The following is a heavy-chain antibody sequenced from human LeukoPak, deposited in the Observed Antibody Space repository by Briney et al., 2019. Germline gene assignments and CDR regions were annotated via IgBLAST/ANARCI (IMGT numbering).Heavy chain of an antibody. D-gene: IGHD1-14*01. CDR2: IYPGDSDT. J-gene: IGHJ4*02. Sequence: GESLKISCKGSGYSLTNYWIGWVRQMPGKGLEWMGIIYPGDSDTRYSPSFQGQVTISADKSISTAYLQWSSLRASDTAIYYCARSWVSGYGTVLDNWGQGTLVTVSS. V-gene: IGHV5-51*01. CDR3: ARSWVSGYGTVLDN. CDR1: GYSLTNYW.